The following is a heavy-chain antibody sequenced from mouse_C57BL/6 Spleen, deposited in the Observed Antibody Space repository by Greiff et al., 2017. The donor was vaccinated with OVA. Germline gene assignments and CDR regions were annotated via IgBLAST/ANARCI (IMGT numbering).Heavy chain of an antibody. D-gene: IGHD1-1*01. V-gene: IGHV1-9*01. CDR2: ILPGSGCT. Sequence: VQLKESGAELMKPGASVKLSCKATGYTFTGYWIEWVQQTPGHGLEWIGEILPGSGCTNYNEKFKGKATFTADTSSNTAYMQLSSLTTEDSAIYYCARSHSITTVDDDWGQGTTLTVSS. CDR1: GYTFTGYW. CDR3: ARSHSITTVDDD. J-gene: IGHJ2*01.